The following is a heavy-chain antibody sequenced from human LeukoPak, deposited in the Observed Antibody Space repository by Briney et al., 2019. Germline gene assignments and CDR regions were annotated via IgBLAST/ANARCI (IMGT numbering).Heavy chain of an antibody. V-gene: IGHV3-48*04. D-gene: IGHD3-10*01. CDR2: ISSSSSTI. CDR1: GFTFSSYS. Sequence: RGSLGLSCAASGFTFSSYSMNWVRQAPGKGLEWVSYISSSSSTIYYADSVKGRFTISRDNAKSSLYLQMNSLRAEDTAVYYCAREAWRFGDYWGQGTLVTVSS. CDR3: AREAWRFGDY. J-gene: IGHJ4*02.